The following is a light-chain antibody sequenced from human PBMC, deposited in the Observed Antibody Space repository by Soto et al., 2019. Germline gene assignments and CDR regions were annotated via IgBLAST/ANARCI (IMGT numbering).Light chain of an antibody. Sequence: QSALTQPASVSGSPGQSITISCTGTSSDVGGYNYVSWYQQHPGKAPKLMIYEVSNRPSGVFHRFSGSKSGNTASLTISGLQAGDEADYYCSSYTSSSTPVVFGGGTKLTVL. CDR3: SSYTSSSTPVV. CDR2: EVS. CDR1: SSDVGGYNY. V-gene: IGLV2-14*01. J-gene: IGLJ2*01.